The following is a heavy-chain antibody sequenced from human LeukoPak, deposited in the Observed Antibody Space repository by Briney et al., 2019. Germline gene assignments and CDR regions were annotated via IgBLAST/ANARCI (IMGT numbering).Heavy chain of an antibody. D-gene: IGHD6-19*01. Sequence: GGSLRLSCAASGFTFSSYSMNWVRQAPGKGLEWVSSISSSYIYYADSVKGRFTISRDNPKNSLYLQMNSLRAEDTAVYYCARVLISSGWYLSVREGQYYFDYWGQGTLVTVSS. J-gene: IGHJ4*02. V-gene: IGHV3-21*01. CDR3: ARVLISSGWYLSVREGQYYFDY. CDR2: ISSSYI. CDR1: GFTFSSYS.